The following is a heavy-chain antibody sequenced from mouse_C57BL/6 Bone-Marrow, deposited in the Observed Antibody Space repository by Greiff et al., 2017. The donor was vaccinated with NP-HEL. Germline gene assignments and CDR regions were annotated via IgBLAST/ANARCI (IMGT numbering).Heavy chain of an antibody. J-gene: IGHJ2*01. V-gene: IGHV1-26*01. CDR1: GYTFTDYY. CDR2: INPNNGGT. CDR3: ARVDYARGYFDY. Sequence: VQLKQPGPELVKPGASVKISCKASGYTFTDYYMNWVKQSHGKSLEWIGDINPNNGGTSYNQKFKGKATLTVDKSSSTAYMELRSLTSEDSAVYYCARVDYARGYFDYWGQGTTLTVSS. D-gene: IGHD2-4*01.